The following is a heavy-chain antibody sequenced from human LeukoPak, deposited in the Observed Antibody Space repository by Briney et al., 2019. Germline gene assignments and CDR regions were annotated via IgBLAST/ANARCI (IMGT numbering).Heavy chain of an antibody. CDR1: GFTFSDYS. J-gene: IGHJ4*02. CDR3: ARDARNHHYYDSSGYYD. Sequence: GGPLRLPCITSGFTFSDYSMSWIRQAPGKGLEWVSYISSSGSYTNYADSVKGRFTISRDSAKNSVYLQMNSLRAEDTAVYYCARDARNHHYYDSSGYYDWGQGTLVTVSS. V-gene: IGHV3-11*05. D-gene: IGHD3-22*01. CDR2: ISSSGSYT.